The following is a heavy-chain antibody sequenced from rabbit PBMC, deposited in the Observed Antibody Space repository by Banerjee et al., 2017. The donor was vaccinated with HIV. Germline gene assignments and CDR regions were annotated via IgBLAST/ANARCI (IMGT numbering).Heavy chain of an antibody. V-gene: IGHV1S39*01. CDR1: GFDFSSYG. Sequence: QEQLKESGGGLVQPGESLTLSCKASGFDFSSYGVSWVRQAPGKGLEWIGYIDPIFGSTYYASWVNGRFTISRTSSTTVTLQMTSLTAADTATYFCARDKASTDAYDFGLWGPGTLVTVS. D-gene: IGHD6-1*01. CDR2: IDPIFGST. J-gene: IGHJ4*01. CDR3: ARDKASTDAYDFGL.